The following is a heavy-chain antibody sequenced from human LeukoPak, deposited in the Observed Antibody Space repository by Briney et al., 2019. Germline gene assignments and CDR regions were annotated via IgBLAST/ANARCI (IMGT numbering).Heavy chain of an antibody. Sequence: GASVKVSCKASGYTFTGYYMHWVRQAPGQGLEWMEWINPNSGGTNYAQKFQGRVTMTRDTSISTAYMELSRLRSDDTAVYYCAREFRSGMAAAGSYYFDYWGQGTLVTVSS. CDR2: INPNSGGT. V-gene: IGHV1-2*02. J-gene: IGHJ4*02. D-gene: IGHD6-13*01. CDR1: GYTFTGYY. CDR3: AREFRSGMAAAGSYYFDY.